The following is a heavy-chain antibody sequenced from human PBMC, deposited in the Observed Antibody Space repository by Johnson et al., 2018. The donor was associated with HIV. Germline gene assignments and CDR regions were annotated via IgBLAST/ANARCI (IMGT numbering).Heavy chain of an antibody. CDR1: GLTLSSYA. Sequence: EVQLVESGGGLVQPGGSLRLSCAASGLTLSSYAMSWVRQAPGKGLEWVSVISGSGGTTYYADSVKGRFTISRDNSKNTLSLQMNSLRAEDTAVYYCAKLPGSGYYLDAFDIWGQGTMVTVSS. CDR2: ISGSGGTT. D-gene: IGHD3-22*01. CDR3: AKLPGSGYYLDAFDI. V-gene: IGHV3-23*04. J-gene: IGHJ3*02.